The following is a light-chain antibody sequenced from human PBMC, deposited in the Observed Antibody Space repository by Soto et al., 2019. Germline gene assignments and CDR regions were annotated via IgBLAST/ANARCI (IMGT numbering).Light chain of an antibody. Sequence: EIVLTQSPGTLSLSPGERATLSCRASQSVSSSYLAWYQQKPGQAPRLLIYGASSRATGIPDRFSGSGSGTDFTLTINSLQSKDFAVYYCQRYNNWPLTFGGGTKV. CDR3: QRYNNWPLT. CDR1: QSVSSSY. V-gene: IGKV3-20*01. J-gene: IGKJ4*02. CDR2: GAS.